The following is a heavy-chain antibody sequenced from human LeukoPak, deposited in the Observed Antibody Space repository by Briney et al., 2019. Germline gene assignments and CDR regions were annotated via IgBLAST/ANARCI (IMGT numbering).Heavy chain of an antibody. D-gene: IGHD2-15*01. Sequence: GGSLRLSCSASGFTFSSYAMHWVRQTPGKGLEYVSAITSNGGSTYYADSVKGRFTISRDNSRNTLDLQMSSLRAEDTAVYYCRGVLAARNNRNFDFWGQGTLVTVSS. CDR3: RGVLAARNNRNFDF. CDR1: GFTFSSYA. V-gene: IGHV3-64D*09. CDR2: ITSNGGST. J-gene: IGHJ4*02.